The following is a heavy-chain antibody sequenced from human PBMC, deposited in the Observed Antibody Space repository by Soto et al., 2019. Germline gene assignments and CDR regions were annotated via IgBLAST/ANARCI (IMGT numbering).Heavy chain of an antibody. CDR1: GGYTSSGGYS. Sequence: QLQLQESGSGLVKPSQTLSLTCAVSGGYTSSGGYSWSWLRQPPGKGLEWIGYISHSGSTYYNPSLKSRVTISVDTSKNQFSMRLSSVTAADTAVYYCARGGLLPDYWGQGTLVTVSS. CDR2: ISHSGST. V-gene: IGHV4-30-2*01. D-gene: IGHD6-19*01. J-gene: IGHJ4*02. CDR3: ARGGLLPDY.